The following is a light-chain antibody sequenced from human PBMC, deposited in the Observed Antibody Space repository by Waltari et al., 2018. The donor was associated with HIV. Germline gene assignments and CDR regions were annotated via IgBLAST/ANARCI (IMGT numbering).Light chain of an antibody. J-gene: IGLJ2*01. CDR3: VLYMGSGISV. V-gene: IGLV8-61*01. Sequence: QTVVTQEPSFSVSPGGTVTLTCGLSSGSVYTTYYPSWYQHTPGQAPRTLIYNTNTRSSGVPDRFSGSILGNKAALNITGAQADDECDYYCVLYMGSGISVFGGGTKLTVL. CDR1: SGSVYTTYY. CDR2: NTN.